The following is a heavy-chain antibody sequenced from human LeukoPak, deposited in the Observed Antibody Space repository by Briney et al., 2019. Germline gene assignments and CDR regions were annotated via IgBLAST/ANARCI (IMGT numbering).Heavy chain of an antibody. J-gene: IGHJ4*02. CDR2: ISYDGSNK. V-gene: IGHV3-30*18. Sequence: GGSLRLSCAASGFTFSSYGMHWVRQAPGKGLEWVAVISYDGSNKYYADSVKGRFTISRDNSKNTLYLQMNSLRAEDTAVYYCAKSFYYGSGSPRVYFDYWGQGTLVTVSS. D-gene: IGHD3-10*01. CDR3: AKSFYYGSGSPRVYFDY. CDR1: GFTFSSYG.